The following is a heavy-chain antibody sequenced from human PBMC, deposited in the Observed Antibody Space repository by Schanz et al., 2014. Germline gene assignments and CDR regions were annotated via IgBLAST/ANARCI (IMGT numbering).Heavy chain of an antibody. CDR3: AKGMGYCSGGTCYYFYYYRLDV. V-gene: IGHV3-23*01. D-gene: IGHD2-15*01. Sequence: DVQLLESGGGLVQPGGSLRLSCAASGFTFNSYAMTWVRQAPGKGLEWVSSISHSGGSKYYADSVKGRFTISRDNSENTQYLQMNSLSDDDTAVFYCAKGMGYCSGGTCYYFYYYRLDVWGQGTTVTVSS. J-gene: IGHJ6*02. CDR1: GFTFNSYA. CDR2: ISHSGGSK.